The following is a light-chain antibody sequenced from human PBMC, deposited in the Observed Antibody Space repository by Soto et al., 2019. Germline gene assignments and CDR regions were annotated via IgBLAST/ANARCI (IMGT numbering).Light chain of an antibody. CDR1: KGINRW. Sequence: IGVTLSPSSXSDTARHRVPTPCRESKGINRWLEWYKKKIGKEXKXXXFDESSLKSGVHSRFGGSGSGNDFNINISRMQPEDFETYYCQEANCFQLTFCGGTKVEI. J-gene: IGKJ4*01. V-gene: IGKV1D-12*01. CDR3: QEANCFQLT. CDR2: DES.